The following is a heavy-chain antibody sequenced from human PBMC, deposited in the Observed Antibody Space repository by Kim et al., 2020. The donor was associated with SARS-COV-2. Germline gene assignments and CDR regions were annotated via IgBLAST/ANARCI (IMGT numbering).Heavy chain of an antibody. D-gene: IGHD6-6*01. V-gene: IGHV1-69*02. J-gene: IGHJ4*02. Sequence: YAQKFQGRVTITADKSTSTAYMELSSLRSEDTAVYYCARSSIAARPYFDYWGQGTLVTVSS. CDR3: ARSSIAARPYFDY.